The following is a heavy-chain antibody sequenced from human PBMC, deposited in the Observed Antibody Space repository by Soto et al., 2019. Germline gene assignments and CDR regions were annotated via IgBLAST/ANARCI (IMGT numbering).Heavy chain of an antibody. D-gene: IGHD2-15*01. Sequence: QVQLVQSGAEVKKPGSSVKVSCKASGGTFSSYAISWVRQAPGQGLEWMGGIIPIFGTANYAQKFQGRVTITADESTSTCYMELSSLRYEDTAVYYCARESRYCSGGSCYFLPGIDYWVQGTLVTVSS. CDR2: IIPIFGTA. CDR1: GGTFSSYA. CDR3: ARESRYCSGGSCYFLPGIDY. J-gene: IGHJ4*02. V-gene: IGHV1-69*12.